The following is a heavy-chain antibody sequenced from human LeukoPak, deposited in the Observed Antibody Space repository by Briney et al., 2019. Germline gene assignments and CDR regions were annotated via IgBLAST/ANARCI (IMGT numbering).Heavy chain of an antibody. CDR1: GFSVSTKY. CDR3: ASGYSSSHYRYYFDY. J-gene: IGHJ4*02. CDR2: INVGGDT. V-gene: IGHV3-53*01. Sequence: GGSLRLSCAASGFSVSTKYMSWGRQAPGKGLEWVSIINVGGDTYYADSVKGRFTISRDNAKNSLYLQMNSLRDEDTAVYYCASGYSSSHYRYYFDYWGQGTLVTVSS. D-gene: IGHD6-13*01.